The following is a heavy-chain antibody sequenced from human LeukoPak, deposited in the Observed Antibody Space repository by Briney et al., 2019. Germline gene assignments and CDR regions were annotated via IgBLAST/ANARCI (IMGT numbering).Heavy chain of an antibody. D-gene: IGHD2-8*01. V-gene: IGHV3-23*01. J-gene: IGHJ5*02. Sequence: PGGSLGLSCAASGFTFSSYAMSWVRQAPGKGLEWVSAISGSGGSTFYADSVKGRFTMSRDNSKNTLYLQMNSLRAEDTAGYYCAKEASYCTNGVCYSRIFDTWGQGTLVTVSS. CDR2: ISGSGGST. CDR1: GFTFSSYA. CDR3: AKEASYCTNGVCYSRIFDT.